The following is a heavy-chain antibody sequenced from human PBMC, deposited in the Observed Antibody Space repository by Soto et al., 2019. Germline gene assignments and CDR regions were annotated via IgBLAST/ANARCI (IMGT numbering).Heavy chain of an antibody. CDR3: AKCRGLGSPYYYDMDV. CDR2: ISGSGGST. V-gene: IGHV3-23*01. J-gene: IGHJ6*02. Sequence: EVQLLESGGGLVQPGGSLRLFCEASGFTFSSYAMSWVRQAPGKGLEWVSVISGSGGSTYYADSVKGRFTISRDNSKNTLYLQMSSLSAEDXAVFYXAKCRGLGSPYYYDMDVWGQGTTVTVSS. D-gene: IGHD3-10*01. CDR1: GFTFSSYA.